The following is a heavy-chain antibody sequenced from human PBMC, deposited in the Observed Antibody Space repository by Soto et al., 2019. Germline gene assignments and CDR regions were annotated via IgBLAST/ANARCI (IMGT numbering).Heavy chain of an antibody. J-gene: IGHJ4*02. Sequence: QVQLVESGGGVVQPGRSLRLSCAASGFTFSSYGMHWVRQAPGKGLEWVAVISYDGSNKYYADSVKGRFTISRDNSKKTLYLQMNGLRAEDTAVYYCAKDLRPLVATIVDLDYWGQGNLVTVSS. CDR2: ISYDGSNK. D-gene: IGHD5-12*01. CDR1: GFTFSSYG. CDR3: AKDLRPLVATIVDLDY. V-gene: IGHV3-30*18.